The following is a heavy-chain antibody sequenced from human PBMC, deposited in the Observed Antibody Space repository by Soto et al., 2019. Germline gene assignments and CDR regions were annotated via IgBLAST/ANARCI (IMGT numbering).Heavy chain of an antibody. CDR1: GFSFSSHW. V-gene: IGHV3-74*01. CDR3: VRFGTYYDTSGYLY. J-gene: IGHJ4*02. CDR2: INSDGTTT. Sequence: PGGSLRLSCAASGFSFSSHWMHWVRQAPGKGLIWVSGINSDGTTTNYADSVKGRFTISRDNARNTLYLQLNNLRAEDTAVYYCVRFGTYYDTSGYLYWGQGALVTVSS. D-gene: IGHD3-22*01.